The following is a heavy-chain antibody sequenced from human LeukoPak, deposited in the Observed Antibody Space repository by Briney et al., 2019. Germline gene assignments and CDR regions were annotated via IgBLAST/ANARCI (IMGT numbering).Heavy chain of an antibody. CDR1: GFTFSTYE. CDR2: ISSTSNTI. V-gene: IGHV3-48*01. CDR3: SRFSSVAAQY. J-gene: IGHJ4*02. D-gene: IGHD6-6*01. Sequence: GGSLRLSCVASGFTFSTYEMNWVRQAPGKGLEWVSYISSTSNTIYYADSVKGRFTISRDNAKNSLYLQMNSLRAEDTAVYYCSRFSSVAAQYWGQGTLVTVSS.